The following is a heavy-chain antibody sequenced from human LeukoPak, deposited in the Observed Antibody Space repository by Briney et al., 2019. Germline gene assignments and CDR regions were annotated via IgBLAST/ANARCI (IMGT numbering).Heavy chain of an antibody. D-gene: IGHD1-26*01. CDR1: GYTLTELS. Sequence: ASVKVSCKVSGYTLTELSMHWVRQPPGKGLEWMGGFDPEDGETIYAQKFQGRVTMTEDTSTDTAYMELSSLRSEDTAVYYCATENPLSGSSYFDYWGQGTLVTVSS. CDR3: ATENPLSGSSYFDY. CDR2: FDPEDGET. V-gene: IGHV1-24*01. J-gene: IGHJ4*02.